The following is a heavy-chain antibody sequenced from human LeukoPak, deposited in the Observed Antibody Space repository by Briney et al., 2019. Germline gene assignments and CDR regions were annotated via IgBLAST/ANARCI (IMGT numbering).Heavy chain of an antibody. CDR1: GYTFTSYG. CDR2: ISAYNGNT. D-gene: IGHD3-10*01. V-gene: IGHV1-18*01. J-gene: IGHJ3*02. Sequence: RASVKVSCTASGYTFTSYGFGWVRQAPGQGLEWMGWISAYNGNTTSAQKLQGRVTMTADTSKSTAYTELRSLSSDDTAVYYCARDLSPRFGPDAFDIWGQGTMVTVSS. CDR3: ARDLSPRFGPDAFDI.